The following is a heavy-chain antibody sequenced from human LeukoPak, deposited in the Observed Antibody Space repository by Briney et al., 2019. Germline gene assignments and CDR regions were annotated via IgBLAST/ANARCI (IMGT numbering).Heavy chain of an antibody. CDR1: VGSISSYY. CDR3: ARLVPYDILTGYYEATSEEDAFDI. CDR2: IYTSGST. V-gene: IGHV4-4*09. Sequence: SETLSLTCTVSVGSISSYYWSWIRQPPGKGLEWIGYIYTSGSTNYNPSLKSRVTISVDTSKNQFSLKLSSVTAADTAVYYCARLVPYDILTGYYEATSEEDAFDIWGQGTMVTVSS. J-gene: IGHJ3*02. D-gene: IGHD3-9*01.